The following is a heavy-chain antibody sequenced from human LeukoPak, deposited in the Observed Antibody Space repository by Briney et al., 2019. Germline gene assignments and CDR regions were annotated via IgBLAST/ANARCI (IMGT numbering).Heavy chain of an antibody. CDR1: GVSISSSNSY. CDR2: IYYSGNT. D-gene: IGHD3/OR15-3a*01. CDR3: ARQTGSGLFILP. V-gene: IGHV4-39*01. J-gene: IGHJ4*02. Sequence: PSETLSLTCTVSGVSISSSNSYWGWIRQPPGKGLEWIGSIYYSGNTYYNASLKSQVSISIDTSKNQFSLRLTSVTAADTAVYYCARQTGSGLFILPGGQGSLVTVSS.